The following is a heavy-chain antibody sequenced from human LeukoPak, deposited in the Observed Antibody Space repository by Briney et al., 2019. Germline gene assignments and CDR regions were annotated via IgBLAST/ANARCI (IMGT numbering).Heavy chain of an antibody. CDR1: GYTFTNYD. Sequence: ASVKVSCKASGYTFTNYDINWVRQAIGQGLEWMGWMNPKSGYTGYAQKFQGRVTMTRDTSISTAYMELGSLRSEDTAVYYSARVTGSIDYWGQGTLVTVSS. CDR3: ARVTGSIDY. V-gene: IGHV1-8*01. D-gene: IGHD1-26*01. J-gene: IGHJ4*02. CDR2: MNPKSGYT.